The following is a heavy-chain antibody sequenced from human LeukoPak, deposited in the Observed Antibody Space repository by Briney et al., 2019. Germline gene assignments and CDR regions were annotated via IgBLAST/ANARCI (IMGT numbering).Heavy chain of an antibody. CDR3: ARDRAAAPWGYFDY. Sequence: GGSLRLSCEASGFTFSHYAMHWVRQSPGKGLEWVALISYDGSNIQYADSVKGRFTISRDNSKNTLYLQMNTLRTEDTALYYCARDRAAAPWGYFDYWGQGTLVTVSS. J-gene: IGHJ4*02. D-gene: IGHD6-13*01. V-gene: IGHV3-30-3*01. CDR1: GFTFSHYA. CDR2: ISYDGSNI.